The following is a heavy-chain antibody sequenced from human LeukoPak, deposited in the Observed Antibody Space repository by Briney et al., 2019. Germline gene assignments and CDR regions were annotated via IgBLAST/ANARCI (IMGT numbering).Heavy chain of an antibody. J-gene: IGHJ4*02. CDR1: GGSISSGGYY. CDR2: ISHSGST. Sequence: SETLSLTCIVSGGSISSGGYYWNWIRQLPGKGLEWIGFISHSGSTYYNPSLKSRVTISVDTSKNQFSLKLSSVTAADTAVYYCARLDGSSSDYWGQGTLVTVSS. D-gene: IGHD6-6*01. CDR3: ARLDGSSSDY. V-gene: IGHV4-39*01.